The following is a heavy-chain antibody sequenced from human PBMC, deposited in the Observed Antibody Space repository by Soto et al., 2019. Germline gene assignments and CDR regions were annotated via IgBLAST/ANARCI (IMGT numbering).Heavy chain of an antibody. V-gene: IGHV1-8*01. CDR3: ARVGYYYDSSGYYLSFDY. D-gene: IGHD3-22*01. J-gene: IGHJ4*02. CDR1: GYTFTSYD. CDR2: MNPNSGNT. Sequence: ASVKVSCKASGYTFTSYDINWVRQATGQGLEWMGWMNPNSGNTGYAQRFQGRVTMTRNTSISTAYMELSSLRSEDTAVYYCARVGYYYDSSGYYLSFDYWGQGTLVTVSS.